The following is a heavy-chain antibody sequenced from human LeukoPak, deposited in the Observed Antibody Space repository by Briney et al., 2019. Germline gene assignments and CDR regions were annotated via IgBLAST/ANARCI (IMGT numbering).Heavy chain of an antibody. CDR2: INHSGGT. CDR3: ARGPTYCGGDCYLGAYYYYMDV. J-gene: IGHJ6*03. V-gene: IGHV4-34*01. CDR1: GGSFSGYY. Sequence: PSETLSLTCAVYGGSFSGYYWSWIRQPPGKGLEWIGEINHSGGTNYNPSLKSRVTMSVDTSKNQFSLRLSSVTAADTAVYYCARGPTYCGGDCYLGAYYYYMDVWGKGTTVTVSS. D-gene: IGHD2-21*02.